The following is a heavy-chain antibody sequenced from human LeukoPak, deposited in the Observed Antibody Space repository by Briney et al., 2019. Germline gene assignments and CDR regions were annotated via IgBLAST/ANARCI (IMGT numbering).Heavy chain of an antibody. J-gene: IGHJ4*02. D-gene: IGHD5-18*01. CDR3: AKDRIQYSYGYGPDY. CDR2: ISGSGDNI. Sequence: GGSLRLSCAASGFTFSSYAMSWVRQAPGKGLEWVSAISGSGDNIYYADSVKGRFTFSRDNSKNTLYLQMNSLRAEDTAVYYCAKDRIQYSYGYGPDYWGQGTLVTVSS. V-gene: IGHV3-23*01. CDR1: GFTFSSYA.